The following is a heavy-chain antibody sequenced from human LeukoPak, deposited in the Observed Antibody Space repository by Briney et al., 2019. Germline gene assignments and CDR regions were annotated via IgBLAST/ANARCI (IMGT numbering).Heavy chain of an antibody. J-gene: IGHJ4*02. CDR2: IYYTGST. CDR3: ARGGRKFLPAN. D-gene: IGHD6-25*01. V-gene: IGHV4-59*12. Sequence: SETLSLTCTVSGGSISSYYWSWIRQPPGKGLEWIGYIYYTGSTYYNPSLKSRVTISVDTSKNQFSLKLSSVTAADTAVYYCARGGRKFLPANWGQGTLVTVSS. CDR1: GGSISSYY.